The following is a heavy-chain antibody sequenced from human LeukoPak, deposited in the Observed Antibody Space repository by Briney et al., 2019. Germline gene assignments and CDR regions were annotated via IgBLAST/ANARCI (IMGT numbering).Heavy chain of an antibody. V-gene: IGHV4-34*01. D-gene: IGHD3-22*01. CDR2: INHSGST. CDR1: GGSFSGYY. CDR3: ARGQRITMTD. J-gene: IGHJ4*02. Sequence: PSETLSLTCAVYGGSFSGYYWSWIRQPPGKGLEWIGEINHSGSTNYNPSLKSRVTISVDTSKNQFSLKLSSVTAADTAVYYCARGQRITMTDWGQGTLVTVSS.